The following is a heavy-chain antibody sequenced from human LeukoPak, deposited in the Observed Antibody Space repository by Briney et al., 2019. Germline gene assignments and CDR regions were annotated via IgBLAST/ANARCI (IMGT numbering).Heavy chain of an antibody. CDR2: ISYDGSNK. CDR1: GFTFSSYA. CDR3: ARGGYSYGSYDY. Sequence: PGRSLRLSCAASGFTFSSYAMHWVRQAPGKGLEWVAIISYDGSNKYYADSVKGRFTISRDNSKNTLYLQMNSLRAEDTAVYYCARGGYSYGSYDYWGQGTLVTVSS. J-gene: IGHJ4*02. D-gene: IGHD5-18*01. V-gene: IGHV3-30*14.